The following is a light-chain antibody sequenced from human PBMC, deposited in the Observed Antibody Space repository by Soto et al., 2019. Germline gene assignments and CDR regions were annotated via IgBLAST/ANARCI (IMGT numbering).Light chain of an antibody. V-gene: IGKV3-20*01. CDR3: QQYGTAPPIS. Sequence: EVVLTQWPGTVSLSPGERATLSCRASPSVRSGYLAWYQQKPGQAPRLLISGSSNRATGIPARFSGSGSGSDFALTISRLEPEDVAVDYCQQYGTAPPISFGQGTRLEIK. CDR1: PSVRSGY. CDR2: GSS. J-gene: IGKJ5*01.